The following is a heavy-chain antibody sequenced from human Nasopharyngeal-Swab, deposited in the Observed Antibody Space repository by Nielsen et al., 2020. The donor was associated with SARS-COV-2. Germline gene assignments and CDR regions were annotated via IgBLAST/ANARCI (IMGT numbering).Heavy chain of an antibody. CDR1: GGSISSGGYY. CDR2: IYYSGST. J-gene: IGHJ5*02. V-gene: IGHV4-31*03. Sequence: SETLSLTCTVSGGSISSGGYYWSWIRQHPGKGLEWIGYIYYSGSTYYNPSLKSRVTISVDTSKNQFSLKLSSVTAADTAVYYCARNPYYYDSKEGWFDPWGRGTLVTVSS. CDR3: ARNPYYYDSKEGWFDP. D-gene: IGHD3-22*01.